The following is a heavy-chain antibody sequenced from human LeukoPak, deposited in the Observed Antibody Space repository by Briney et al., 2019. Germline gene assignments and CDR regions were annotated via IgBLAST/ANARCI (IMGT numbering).Heavy chain of an antibody. CDR3: ARGGCSSTSCYADDAFDI. CDR1: GGSISSSSYY. CDR2: IYYSGST. J-gene: IGHJ3*02. Sequence: TTSETLSLTCTVSGGSISSSSYYWGWIRQPPGKGLEWIGSIYYSGSTYYNPSLKSRVTISVDTSKNQFSLKLSSVTAADTAVYYCARGGCSSTSCYADDAFDIWGQGTMVTVSS. D-gene: IGHD2-2*01. V-gene: IGHV4-39*01.